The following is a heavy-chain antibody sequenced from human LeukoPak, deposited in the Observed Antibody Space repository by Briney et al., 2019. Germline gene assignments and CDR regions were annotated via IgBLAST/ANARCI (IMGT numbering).Heavy chain of an antibody. CDR3: ARGVAVGTAYYFDC. J-gene: IGHJ4*02. V-gene: IGHV1-18*01. CDR1: GYTFTSYG. CDR2: ISAYNGNT. Sequence: ASVKVSCKASGYTFTSYGVSWVRQAPGQGLEWMGRISAYNGNTNYAQNLQGRVTMTTVTSTNTAYMELRSLRSDDTAVYYCARGVAVGTAYYFDCWGQGTLVTVSS. D-gene: IGHD4-23*01.